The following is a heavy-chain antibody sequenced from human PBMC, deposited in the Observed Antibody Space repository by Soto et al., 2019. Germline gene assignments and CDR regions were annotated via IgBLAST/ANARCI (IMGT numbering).Heavy chain of an antibody. J-gene: IGHJ4*02. CDR1: GGTFSSYA. D-gene: IGHD2-15*01. CDR3: ARDRGYCSGGSCYFDY. Sequence: EASVKVSCKASGGTFSSYAISWVRQAPGQGLEWMGGIIPIFGTASYAQKFQGRVTITADKSTSTAYMELSSLRSEDTAVYYCARDRGYCSGGSCYFDYWGQGTLVTVSS. CDR2: IIPIFGTA. V-gene: IGHV1-69*06.